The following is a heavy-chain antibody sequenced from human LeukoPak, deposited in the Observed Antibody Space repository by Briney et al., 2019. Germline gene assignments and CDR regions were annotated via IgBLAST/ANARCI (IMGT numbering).Heavy chain of an antibody. CDR1: GGSISSYY. V-gene: IGHV4-59*12. CDR2: IYYSGST. J-gene: IGHJ4*02. D-gene: IGHD2-2*01. Sequence: PSETLSLTCTVSGGSISSYYWSWIRQPPGKGLEWIGYIYYSGSTNYNPSLKSRVTISVDTSKNQFSLKLSSVTAANTAVYYCARGHQYTSYCSSTSCPPQYFDYWGQGTLVTVSS. CDR3: ARGHQYTSYCSSTSCPPQYFDY.